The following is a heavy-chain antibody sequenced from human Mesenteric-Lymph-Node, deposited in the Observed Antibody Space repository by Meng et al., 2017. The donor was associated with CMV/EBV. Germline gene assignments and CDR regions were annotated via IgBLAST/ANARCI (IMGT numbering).Heavy chain of an antibody. D-gene: IGHD2-2*01. Sequence: GESLKISCAASGFTFSSYAMSWVRQAPGKGLEWVSYISSSGSTIYYADSVKGRFTISRDNSKNTLYLQMNSLRAEDTAVYYCASLDTLVVPAEDAFDIWGQGTMVTVSS. CDR3: ASLDTLVVPAEDAFDI. J-gene: IGHJ3*02. CDR2: ISSSGSTI. CDR1: GFTFSSYA. V-gene: IGHV3-48*01.